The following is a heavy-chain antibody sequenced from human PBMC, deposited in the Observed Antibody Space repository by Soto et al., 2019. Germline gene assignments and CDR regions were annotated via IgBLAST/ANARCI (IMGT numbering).Heavy chain of an antibody. CDR1: GGPFSSYA. CDR3: ARGRLEWLSYFDY. J-gene: IGHJ4*02. V-gene: IGHV1-69*13. Sequence: GASVKVSCKAFGGPFSSYAIRWVRQAPGQGLEWMGGIIPIFGTANYAQKFQGRVTITADESTSTAYMELSSLRSEDTAVYYCARGRLEWLSYFDYWGQETLVTVSS. CDR2: IIPIFGTA. D-gene: IGHD3-3*01.